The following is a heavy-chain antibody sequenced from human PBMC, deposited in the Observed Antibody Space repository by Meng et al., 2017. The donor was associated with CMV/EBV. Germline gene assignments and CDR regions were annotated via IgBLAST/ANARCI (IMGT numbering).Heavy chain of an antibody. CDR2: IYYSGST. D-gene: IGHD3-9*01. Sequence: ESLRLSCTVSGGSISSYYWSWIRQPPGKGLEWIGYIYYSGSTNYNPSLKSRVTISVDTSKNQFSLKLSSVTAADTAVYYCARERVLYYDILTGWLGYYGMDVWGQGTTVTVSS. CDR3: ARERVLYYDILTGWLGYYGMDV. J-gene: IGHJ6*02. CDR1: GGSISSYY. V-gene: IGHV4-59*01.